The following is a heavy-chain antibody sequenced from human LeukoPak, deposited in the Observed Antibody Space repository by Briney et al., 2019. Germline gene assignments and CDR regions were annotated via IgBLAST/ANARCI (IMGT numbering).Heavy chain of an antibody. CDR3: ARGAYCGGDCYSYYYYGMDV. D-gene: IGHD2-21*02. CDR2: IYTSGSA. J-gene: IGHJ6*02. V-gene: IGHV4-4*07. CDR1: GGSISSYY. Sequence: SETLSLTCTVSGGSISSYYWSWIRQPAGKGLEWIGRIYTSGSANYSPSLKSRVTMSVDTSKNQFSLKLSSVTAADTAVYYCARGAYCGGDCYSYYYYGMDVWGQGTTVTVSS.